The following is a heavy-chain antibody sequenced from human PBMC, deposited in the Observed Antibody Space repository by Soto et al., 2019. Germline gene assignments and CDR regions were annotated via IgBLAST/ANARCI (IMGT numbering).Heavy chain of an antibody. Sequence: LRLSCAASGFTFSSYAMSWVRQAPGKGLEWVSAISGSGGSTYYADSVKGRFTISRDNSKNTLYLQMNSLRAEDTAVYYCAKERIAARPNYYGMGVWGQGTTVTVSS. CDR1: GFTFSSYA. V-gene: IGHV3-23*01. D-gene: IGHD6-6*01. CDR2: ISGSGGST. J-gene: IGHJ6*02. CDR3: AKERIAARPNYYGMGV.